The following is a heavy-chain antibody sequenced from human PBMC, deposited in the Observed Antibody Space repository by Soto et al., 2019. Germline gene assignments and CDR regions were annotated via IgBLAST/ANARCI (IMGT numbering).Heavy chain of an antibody. CDR2: TSYDGSDK. Sequence: PGEFLKISCAASGSIFSSYGMHWVRQAPGKGLEWVAVTSYDGSDKDHADSVKGRFIISRDNSKNTLFLQMNSLRPEDTAVYYCARDFSMVIVAPGYWGQGTQVTVSS. D-gene: IGHD5-12*01. CDR3: ARDFSMVIVAPGY. J-gene: IGHJ4*02. CDR1: GSIFSSYG. V-gene: IGHV3-30*03.